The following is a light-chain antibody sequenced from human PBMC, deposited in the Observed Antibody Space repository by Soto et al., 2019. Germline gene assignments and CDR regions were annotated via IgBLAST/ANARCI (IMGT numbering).Light chain of an antibody. CDR2: DDS. CDR3: CSYAGGYTYV. V-gene: IGLV3-21*02. Sequence: SYELTQPPSVSVAPGQTARITCGGNNIGSKSVHWYQQKPGQAPVLVVYDDSDRPSGIPERFSGSKSGNTASLTISGLQAEDEADYFCCSYAGGYTYVFGTGTKLTVL. J-gene: IGLJ1*01. CDR1: NIGSKS.